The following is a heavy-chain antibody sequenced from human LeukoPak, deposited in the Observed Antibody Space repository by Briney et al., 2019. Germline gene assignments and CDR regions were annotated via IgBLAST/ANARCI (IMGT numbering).Heavy chain of an antibody. D-gene: IGHD2-2*01. CDR3: ARGYCSSTSCPNHYYYYYMDV. CDR2: IIPIFGTA. CDR1: GGTFSSYA. J-gene: IGHJ6*03. V-gene: IGHV1-69*13. Sequence: SVKVSCKASGGTFSSYAIRWVRQAPGQGLEWMGGIIPIFGTANYAQKFQGRVTITADESTSTAYMELSSLRSEDTAVYYCARGYCSSTSCPNHYYYYYMDVWGKGNTVTVSS.